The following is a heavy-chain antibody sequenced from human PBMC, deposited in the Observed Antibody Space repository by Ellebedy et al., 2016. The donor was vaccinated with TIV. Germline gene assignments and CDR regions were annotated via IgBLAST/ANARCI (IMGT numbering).Heavy chain of an antibody. CDR1: GFSFSSFA. D-gene: IGHD6-13*01. Sequence: GGSLRLXXAASGFSFSSFAMTWVRQAPGKGLEWVSTISGPGSVIYYADSVKGRFTISRDNAKNSLYLQMNSLRAEDTAVYYCAAAAGAGDDAFDIWGQGTMVTVSS. V-gene: IGHV3-21*01. CDR2: ISGPGSVI. CDR3: AAAAGAGDDAFDI. J-gene: IGHJ3*02.